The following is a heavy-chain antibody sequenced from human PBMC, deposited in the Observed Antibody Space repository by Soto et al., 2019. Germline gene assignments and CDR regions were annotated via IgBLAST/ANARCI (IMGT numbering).Heavy chain of an antibody. CDR3: ARAVRDGYNLVHYYYYGMDV. Sequence: WASVKVSCKASGGTFSSYAISWVRQAPGQGLEWMGGIIPIFGTANYAQKFQGRVTITADESTSTAYMELSSLRSEDTAVYYCARAVRDGYNLVHYYYYGMDVWGQGTTVTVSS. CDR1: GGTFSSYA. D-gene: IGHD5-12*01. V-gene: IGHV1-69*13. CDR2: IIPIFGTA. J-gene: IGHJ6*02.